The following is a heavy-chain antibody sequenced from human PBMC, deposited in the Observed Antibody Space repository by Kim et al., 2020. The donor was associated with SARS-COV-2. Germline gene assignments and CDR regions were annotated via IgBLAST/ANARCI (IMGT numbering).Heavy chain of an antibody. CDR1: GYTFTSYG. Sequence: ASVKVSCKASGYTFTSYGISGVRQAPGQGLEGMGWISAYNGNTNYAQKLQGRVTMTTDTSTSTAYMELRSLRSDDTAVYYCARVFPVLLWFGELSTYYGMDVWARETTVTVPS. J-gene: IGHJ6*04. CDR2: ISAYNGNT. V-gene: IGHV1-18*01. CDR3: ARVFPVLLWFGELSTYYGMDV. D-gene: IGHD3-10*01.